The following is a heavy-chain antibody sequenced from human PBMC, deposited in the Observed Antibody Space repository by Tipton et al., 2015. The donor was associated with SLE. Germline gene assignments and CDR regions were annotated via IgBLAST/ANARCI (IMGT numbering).Heavy chain of an antibody. CDR3: ARAFGMDV. V-gene: IGHV3-9*03. J-gene: IGHJ6*02. CDR2: ISWNSGSI. CDR1: GFTFDDYA. Sequence: SLRLSCAASGFTFDDYAMHWVRQAPGKGLEWVSGISWNSGSIGYADSVKGRFTISRDNAKNSLYLQMNSLRAEDMAVYYCARAFGMDVWGQGTTVTVSS.